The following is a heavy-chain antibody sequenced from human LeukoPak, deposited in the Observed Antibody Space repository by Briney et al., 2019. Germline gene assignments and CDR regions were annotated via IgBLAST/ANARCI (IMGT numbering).Heavy chain of an antibody. D-gene: IGHD6-13*01. CDR2: IKQDGSEK. J-gene: IGHJ5*02. CDR1: GFTFSNYW. CDR3: ARGATGQQLVDWFDP. Sequence: GGSLRLSCAASGFTFSNYWMSWVRQAPGKGLEWVANIKQDGSEKNYVDSVKGRFTISRDNAKKSLYLRMNILRAEDTAVYYCARGATGQQLVDWFDPWGQGTLVTVSS. V-gene: IGHV3-7*01.